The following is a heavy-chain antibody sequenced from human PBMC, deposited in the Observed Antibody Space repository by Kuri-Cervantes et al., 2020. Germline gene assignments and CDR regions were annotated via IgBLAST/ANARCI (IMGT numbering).Heavy chain of an antibody. CDR2: ISSSSSYI. Sequence: GGSLTLSCAASGFAFSSYSMNWVRQAPGKGLEWVSSISSSSSYIYYADSVKGRFTISRANARNSLFLQMNSLRVEDTAVYYCARVAYRTDGYNSYFDYWGQGTLVTVSS. D-gene: IGHD5-24*01. CDR3: ARVAYRTDGYNSYFDY. J-gene: IGHJ4*02. V-gene: IGHV3-21*01. CDR1: GFAFSSYS.